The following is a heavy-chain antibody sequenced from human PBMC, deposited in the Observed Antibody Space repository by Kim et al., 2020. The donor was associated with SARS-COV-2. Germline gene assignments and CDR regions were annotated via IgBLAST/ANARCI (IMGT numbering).Heavy chain of an antibody. Sequence: SETLSLTCTVSGGSISSGDYYWSWIRQPPGKGLEWIGYIYYTGSSHYNPSLNSRVTISIDTSKNQFSLKLSSVTAADTAVYYCARVPPIGGGDCYSHWG. J-gene: IGHJ1*01. CDR1: GGSISSGDYY. V-gene: IGHV4-30-4*01. CDR2: IYYTGSS. CDR3: ARVPPIGGGDCYSH. D-gene: IGHD2-21*02.